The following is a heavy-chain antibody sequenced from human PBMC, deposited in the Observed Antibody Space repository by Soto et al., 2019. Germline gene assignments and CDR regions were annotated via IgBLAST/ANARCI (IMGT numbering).Heavy chain of an antibody. CDR3: AKTHYYDSSGYYLDYFHY. CDR1: GFTFSSYA. CDR2: ISDSGGNT. V-gene: IGHV3-23*01. J-gene: IGHJ4*02. D-gene: IGHD3-22*01. Sequence: QAGGSLRLSCAASGFTFSSYAMSWVRQAPGKGLEWVSGISDSGGNTYYGDSVKGRFTISRDNAKNTLYLRMNSLRAEDTAVYYCAKTHYYDSSGYYLDYFHYWGQGTLVTVSS.